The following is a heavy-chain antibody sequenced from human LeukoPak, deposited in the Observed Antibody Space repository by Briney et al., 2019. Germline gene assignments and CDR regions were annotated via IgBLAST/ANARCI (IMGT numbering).Heavy chain of an antibody. J-gene: IGHJ4*02. CDR2: IYHSGST. CDR3: ARDRGDTATIDY. V-gene: IGHV4-4*02. CDR1: GGSITSRHW. Sequence: PSGTLSLTCAVSGGSITSRHWWSWVRQPPGKGLEWIGEIYHSGSTNYNPSLESRVTTSLDKSKNQFSLKLSSVTAADTAVYYCARDRGDTATIDYWGQGTLVTVSS. D-gene: IGHD5-18*01.